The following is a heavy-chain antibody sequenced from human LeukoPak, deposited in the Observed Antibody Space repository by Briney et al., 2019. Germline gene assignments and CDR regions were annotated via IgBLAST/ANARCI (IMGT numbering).Heavy chain of an antibody. V-gene: IGHV4-34*01. Sequence: SETLSLTCAVYGGSFSGYYWSWIRQPPGKGLEWIGEINHSGSTNYNPSLKSRVTISVDTSKNQFSLKLSSVTAADTAVYYCARHRRTQPRGWFDPWGQGTLVTVSS. CDR2: INHSGST. J-gene: IGHJ5*02. CDR3: ARHRRTQPRGWFDP. D-gene: IGHD1-14*01. CDR1: GGSFSGYY.